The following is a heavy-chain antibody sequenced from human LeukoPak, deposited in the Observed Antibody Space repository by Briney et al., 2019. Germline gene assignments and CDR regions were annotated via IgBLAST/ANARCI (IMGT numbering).Heavy chain of an antibody. J-gene: IGHJ4*02. V-gene: IGHV3-74*01. CDR1: GFTFSSYW. Sequence: GGSLRLSCAASGFTFSSYWMHWVRQAPGKGLVWVSRINTDGSSTSYADSVKGRFTISRDNAENTLYLQMNSLRAEDTAVYYCASRISSGNYFFDYWGQGTLVTVSS. CDR2: INTDGSST. CDR3: ASRISSGNYFFDY. D-gene: IGHD1-26*01.